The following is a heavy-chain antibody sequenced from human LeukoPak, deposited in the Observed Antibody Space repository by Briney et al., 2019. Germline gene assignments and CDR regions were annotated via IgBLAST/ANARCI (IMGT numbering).Heavy chain of an antibody. D-gene: IGHD2-2*02. CDR2: INPSGGST. Sequence: ASVKVSCKASGYTFTSYYMHWVRQAPGQGLEWMGIINPSGGSTSYAQKFQGRVTMTRDTSTSTVYMELSSLRSDDTAVYYCARDPPYCSSTSCYTNYYYYMDVWGKGTTVTVSS. J-gene: IGHJ6*03. V-gene: IGHV1-46*01. CDR3: ARDPPYCSSTSCYTNYYYYMDV. CDR1: GYTFTSYY.